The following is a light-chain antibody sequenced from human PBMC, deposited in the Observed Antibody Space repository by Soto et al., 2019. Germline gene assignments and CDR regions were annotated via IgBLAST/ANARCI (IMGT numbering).Light chain of an antibody. V-gene: IGKV1-33*01. Sequence: DIQMTQSPSSLSASVGDRVTITCQASQDISNYLNWYQQKPGKAPKLLIYDASNLETGVPSRFSGSGSGTDFTFTISSLQPEDIATYYCLQHNSYPPWTFGQGTKVDIK. CDR3: LQHNSYPPWT. J-gene: IGKJ1*01. CDR2: DAS. CDR1: QDISNY.